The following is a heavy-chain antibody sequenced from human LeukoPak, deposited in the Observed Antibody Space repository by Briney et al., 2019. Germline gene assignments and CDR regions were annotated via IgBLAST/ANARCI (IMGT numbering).Heavy chain of an antibody. V-gene: IGHV3-23*01. D-gene: IGHD4-17*01. CDR2: IGGSGART. J-gene: IGHJ4*02. Sequence: PGGSLRLSCAASGFTFRSCCMIWVRQAPGKGLQWVSAIGGSGARTDYADSVKGRFTTSRDNSKNTLYLQMNSLRAEDMAVYYCVKRYGDYVGAYTDWGQGTLVTVSS. CDR3: VKRYGDYVGAYTD. CDR1: GFTFRSCC.